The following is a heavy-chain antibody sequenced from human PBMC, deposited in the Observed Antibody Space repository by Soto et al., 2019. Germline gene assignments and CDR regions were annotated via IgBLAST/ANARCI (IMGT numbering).Heavy chain of an antibody. CDR3: VTFYSSSLDFDY. D-gene: IGHD6-13*01. Sequence: GASVKVSCKASGGTFSSYAISWVRQAPGQGLEWMGGIIPIFGTANYAQKFQGRVTITADESTSSAYMELSSLRSEDTAVYYCVTFYSSSLDFDYWGQGTLVTVSS. J-gene: IGHJ4*02. CDR2: IIPIFGTA. CDR1: GGTFSSYA. V-gene: IGHV1-69*13.